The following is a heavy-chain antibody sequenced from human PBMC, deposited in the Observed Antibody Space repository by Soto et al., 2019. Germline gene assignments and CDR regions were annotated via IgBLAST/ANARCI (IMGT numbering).Heavy chain of an antibody. D-gene: IGHD3-10*01. CDR3: AKKVNSGSGSQCSDY. V-gene: IGHV3-23*01. CDR1: GFTFSSYS. Sequence: LRLSCSASGFTFSSYSMSWVRQAPGKGLEWVSGFRSGGDDDTTYYADSVRGRFTISRDNSKNTLFLQMNSLRAEDTAIYYCAKKVNSGSGSQCSDYWGPGTLVTVST. CDR2: FRSGGDDDTT. J-gene: IGHJ4*02.